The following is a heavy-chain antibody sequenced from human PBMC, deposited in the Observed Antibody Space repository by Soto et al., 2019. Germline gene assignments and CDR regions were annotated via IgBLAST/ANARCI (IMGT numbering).Heavy chain of an antibody. CDR1: GFTFSSYA. CDR2: ISGSGDST. V-gene: IGHV3-23*01. D-gene: IGHD1-7*01. Sequence: EVQLLESGGGLVQPGGSLRLSCAASGFTFSSYAMNWVRQAPGKGLQWVSVISGSGDSTYYADSVQGRFTISRDNSKNTLYLQMNSLRAADRDVYYFARRNSGWYCDRWGRGTRVTVSS. J-gene: IGHJ2*01. CDR3: ARRNSGWYCDR.